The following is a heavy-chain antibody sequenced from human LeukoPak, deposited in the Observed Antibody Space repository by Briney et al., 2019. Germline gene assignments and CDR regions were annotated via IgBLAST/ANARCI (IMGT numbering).Heavy chain of an antibody. CDR1: GFTFSSYA. Sequence: GSLRLSCAASGFTFSSYAMSWVRQAPGKGLEWVSAISGSGGSTYYADSVKGRFTISRDNSKNTLYLQMNSLRAEDTAVYHCAKGPRFLEWPIPEKYYYYMDVWGKGTTVTVSS. CDR3: AKGPRFLEWPIPEKYYYYMDV. CDR2: ISGSGGST. V-gene: IGHV3-23*01. D-gene: IGHD3-3*01. J-gene: IGHJ6*03.